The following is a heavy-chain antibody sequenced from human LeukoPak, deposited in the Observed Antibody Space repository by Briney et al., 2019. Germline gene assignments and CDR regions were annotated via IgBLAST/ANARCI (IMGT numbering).Heavy chain of an antibody. V-gene: IGHV4-4*02. CDR2: IYHSGST. CDR1: GGSISSSNW. Sequence: SETLSPTCAVSGGSISSSNWWSWVRQPPGKGLEWIGEIYHSGSTNYNPSLKSRVTISVDKSKNQFSLKLSSVTAADTAVYYCARRAPGYYDFWSGYYTQYDYWGQGTLVTVSS. J-gene: IGHJ4*02. CDR3: ARRAPGYYDFWSGYYTQYDY. D-gene: IGHD3-3*01.